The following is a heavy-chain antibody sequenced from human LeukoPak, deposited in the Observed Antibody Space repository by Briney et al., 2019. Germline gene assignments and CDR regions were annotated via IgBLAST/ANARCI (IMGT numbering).Heavy chain of an antibody. D-gene: IGHD4-11*01. V-gene: IGHV3-30*04. Sequence: GGSLRLSCAASGFTFSSYAMHWVRQAPGKGLEWVAVISYDGSNKYYADSVKGRFTISRDNSKNTLYLQMNSLRAEDTAVYYCAKTSTADRAWYYYYYMDVWGKGTTVTVSS. CDR3: AKTSTADRAWYYYYYMDV. CDR1: GFTFSSYA. CDR2: ISYDGSNK. J-gene: IGHJ6*03.